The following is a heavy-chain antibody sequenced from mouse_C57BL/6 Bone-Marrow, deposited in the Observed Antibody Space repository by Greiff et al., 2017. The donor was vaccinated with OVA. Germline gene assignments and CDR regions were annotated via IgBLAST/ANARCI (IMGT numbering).Heavy chain of an antibody. J-gene: IGHJ1*03. Sequence: QVTLKECGPGILQPSQTLSLTCSFSGFSLSTFGMGVGWIRPPSGKGLEWLAHIWWDDDKYYNPALKSRLTISKDTSKNQVFLKIANVDTADTATYYCARIEGRWLLQYFDGWGTGTTVTVSS. CDR2: IWWDDDK. D-gene: IGHD2-3*01. CDR1: GFSLSTFGMG. CDR3: ARIEGRWLLQYFDG. V-gene: IGHV8-8*01.